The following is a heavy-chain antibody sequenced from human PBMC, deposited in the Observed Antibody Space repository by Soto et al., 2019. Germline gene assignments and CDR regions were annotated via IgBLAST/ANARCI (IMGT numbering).Heavy chain of an antibody. Sequence: GASVKVSCKASGYTFTSYYMHWVRQAPGQGLEWMGIINPSGGSTSYAQKFQGRVTMTRDTSTSTVYMELSSLRSEDTAVYYCARGVTGTPYYYYYYGMDVWGQGTTVTVSS. CDR2: INPSGGST. J-gene: IGHJ6*02. D-gene: IGHD1-20*01. CDR3: ARGVTGTPYYYYYYGMDV. V-gene: IGHV1-46*01. CDR1: GYTFTSYY.